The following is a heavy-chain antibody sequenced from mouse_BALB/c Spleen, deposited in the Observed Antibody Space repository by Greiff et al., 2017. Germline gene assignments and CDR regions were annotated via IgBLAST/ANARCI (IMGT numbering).Heavy chain of an antibody. CDR2: ISDGGSYT. Sequence: EVKLMESGGGLVKPGGSLKLSCAASGFTFSDYYMYWVRQTPEKRLEWVATISDGGSYTYYPDSVKGRFTISRDNAKNNLYLQMSSLKSEDTAMYYCARDSRLRRGAWFAYWGQGTLVTVSA. J-gene: IGHJ3*01. CDR3: ARDSRLRRGAWFAY. V-gene: IGHV5-4*02. CDR1: GFTFSDYY. D-gene: IGHD2-4*01.